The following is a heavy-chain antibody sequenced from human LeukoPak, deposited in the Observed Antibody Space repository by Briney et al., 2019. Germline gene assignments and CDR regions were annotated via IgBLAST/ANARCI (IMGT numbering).Heavy chain of an antibody. CDR3: AREGTGYYDSRGPFDY. Sequence: SETLSLTCTVSGGSISSYYWSWIRQPPGRGLEWVGYIYYSGSTNYNPSLKSQVTISVDTSKNQFSLKLSSVTAADTAVYYCAREGTGYYDSRGPFDYWGQGTLVTVSS. V-gene: IGHV4-59*08. J-gene: IGHJ4*02. CDR1: GGSISSYY. CDR2: IYYSGST. D-gene: IGHD3-22*01.